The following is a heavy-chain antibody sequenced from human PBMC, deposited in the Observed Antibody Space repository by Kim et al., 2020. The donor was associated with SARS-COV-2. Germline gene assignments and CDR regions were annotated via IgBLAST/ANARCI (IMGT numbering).Heavy chain of an antibody. CDR1: GFTFSSYG. J-gene: IGHJ6*02. V-gene: IGHV3-33*01. CDR3: ARDGYYGSGSYYRRGPGYYYGMDV. CDR2: IWYDGSNK. D-gene: IGHD3-10*01. Sequence: GGSLRLSCAASGFTFSSYGMHWVRQAPGKGLEWVAVIWYDGSNKYYADSVKGRFTISRDNSKNTLYLQMNSLRAEDTAVYYCARDGYYGSGSYYRRGPGYYYGMDVWGQGTTVTVSS.